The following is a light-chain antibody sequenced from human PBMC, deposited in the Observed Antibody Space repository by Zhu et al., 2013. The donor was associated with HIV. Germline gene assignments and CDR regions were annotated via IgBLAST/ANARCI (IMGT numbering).Light chain of an antibody. CDR2: DAS. CDR3: QQYGSSSLT. V-gene: IGKV3-20*01. CDR1: QSVTSNY. J-gene: IGKJ4*01. Sequence: EIVLTQSPGTLSLSPGDRATLSCRASQSVTSNYLAWYQQKPGQAPRLLIYDASKRATGIPDRFSGRGSGTDFTLTVSRLEPEDFAVYYCQQYGSSSLTFGGGTKVEIK.